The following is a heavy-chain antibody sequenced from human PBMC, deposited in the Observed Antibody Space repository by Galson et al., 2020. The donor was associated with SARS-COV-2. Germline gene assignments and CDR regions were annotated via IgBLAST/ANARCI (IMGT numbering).Heavy chain of an antibody. V-gene: IGHV3-9*01. D-gene: IGHD3-3*01. CDR2: ISWNSGSI. Sequence: TGGSLRLSCAASGFTFDDYAMHWVRQAPGKGLEWVSGISWNSGSIGYADSVKGRFTISRDNAKNSLYLQMNSLRAEDTALYYCAKDIGYYDFWSGSLGYGMDVWGRGTTVTVSS. CDR1: GFTFDDYA. J-gene: IGHJ6*02. CDR3: AKDIGYYDFWSGSLGYGMDV.